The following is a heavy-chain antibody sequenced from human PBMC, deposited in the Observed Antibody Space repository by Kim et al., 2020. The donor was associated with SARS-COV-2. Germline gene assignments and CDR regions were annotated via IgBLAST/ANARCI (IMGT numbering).Heavy chain of an antibody. CDR2: ISWNSGSI. CDR1: GFTFDDYA. J-gene: IGHJ4*02. CDR3: AKDIRAAVVAATQGPFYDY. Sequence: GGSLRLSCAASGFTFDDYAMHWVRQAPGKGLEWVSGISWNSGSIGYADSVKGRFTISRDNAKNSLYLQMNSLRAEDTALYYCAKDIRAAVVAATQGPFYDYWGQGTLVTVSS. V-gene: IGHV3-9*01. D-gene: IGHD2-15*01.